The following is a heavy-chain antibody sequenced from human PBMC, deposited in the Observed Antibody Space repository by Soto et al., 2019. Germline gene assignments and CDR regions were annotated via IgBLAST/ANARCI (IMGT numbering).Heavy chain of an antibody. D-gene: IGHD6-19*01. CDR3: AHSFSPRIAVAGEFDY. CDR1: GFSLSTSGVG. J-gene: IGHJ4*02. V-gene: IGHV2-5*01. CDR2: IYWNDDK. Sequence: SGPTLVNPTQTLTLTCTFSGFSLSTSGVGVGWIRQPPGKALEWLALIYWNDDKRYSPSLKSRLTITKDTSKNQVVLTMTNMDPVDTATYYCAHSFSPRIAVAGEFDYWGQGTPVTVSS.